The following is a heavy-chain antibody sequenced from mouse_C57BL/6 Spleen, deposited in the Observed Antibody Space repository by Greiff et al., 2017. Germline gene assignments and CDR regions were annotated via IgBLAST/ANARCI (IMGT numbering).Heavy chain of an antibody. Sequence: DVMLVESGGGLVQPKGSLKLSCAASGFSFNTYAMNWVRQAQGKGLEWVARIRSKSNNYATYYADSVKDRFTISKDDSESMLYLQINNVKTEDTAMYYCVRGGELVHFDYWGQGTTLTVSS. D-gene: IGHD4-1*01. V-gene: IGHV10-1*01. CDR2: IRSKSNNYAT. J-gene: IGHJ2*01. CDR1: GFSFNTYA. CDR3: VRGGELVHFDY.